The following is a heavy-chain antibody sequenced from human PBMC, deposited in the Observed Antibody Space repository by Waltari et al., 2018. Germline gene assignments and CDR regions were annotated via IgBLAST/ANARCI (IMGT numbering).Heavy chain of an antibody. J-gene: IGHJ4*02. CDR3: ARGLGSSGYDY. CDR1: GGSISSSNW. V-gene: IGHV4-4*02. Sequence: QLQLQESGPGLVKPSETLSLTCTVSGGSISSSNWWSWIRQPPGKGLEWIGEINHSGSTNYNPSLKSRVTISVDTSKNQFSLKLSSVTAADTAVYYCARGLGSSGYDYWGQGTLVTVSS. CDR2: INHSGST. D-gene: IGHD6-19*01.